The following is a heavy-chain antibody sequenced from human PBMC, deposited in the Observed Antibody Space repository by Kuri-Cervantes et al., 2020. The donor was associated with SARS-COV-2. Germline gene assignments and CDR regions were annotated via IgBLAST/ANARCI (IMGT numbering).Heavy chain of an antibody. J-gene: IGHJ6*03. CDR2: VSYNGAT. V-gene: IGHV4-59*12. CDR1: GDSITNYY. CDR3: ARVNIELVLPTPQVYFYMDV. Sequence: GSLRLSCTVSGDSITNYYLTWIRQPPGKGLEWIGYVSYNGATAYNPSLKSRVTMSLDTSKNQFSLRLSSVTAADTAVYYCARVNIELVLPTPQVYFYMDVWGKGTTVTVSS. D-gene: IGHD2/OR15-2a*01.